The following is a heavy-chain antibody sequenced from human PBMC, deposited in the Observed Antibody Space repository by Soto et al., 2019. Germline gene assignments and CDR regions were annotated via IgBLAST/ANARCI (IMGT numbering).Heavy chain of an antibody. CDR2: IYPGDSDT. CDR1: GYSFTSYW. CDR3: ARHGLWFGELSIKYYYGMDV. Sequence: ESLKISCKGSGYSFTSYWIGWVRQMPGKGLEWMGIIYPGDSDTRYSPSFQGQVTISADKSISTAYLQWSSLKASDTAMYYCARHGLWFGELSIKYYYGMDVWGQGTTVTVSS. D-gene: IGHD3-10*01. V-gene: IGHV5-51*01. J-gene: IGHJ6*02.